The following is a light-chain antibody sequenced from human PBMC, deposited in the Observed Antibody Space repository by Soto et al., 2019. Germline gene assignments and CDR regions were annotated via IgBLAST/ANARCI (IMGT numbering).Light chain of an antibody. V-gene: IGKV1-5*03. CDR1: QSISSW. Sequence: DIQMTQSPSTLSASVGDRVTITCRASQSISSWLAWYQQKPGKAPKLLIYKAYSLESGVPSRFSGSGSGTEFSLTSSSLQPDDFATHHRQKSKIFPLTFLRGTKVDIK. CDR3: QKSKIFPLT. J-gene: IGKJ4*02. CDR2: KAY.